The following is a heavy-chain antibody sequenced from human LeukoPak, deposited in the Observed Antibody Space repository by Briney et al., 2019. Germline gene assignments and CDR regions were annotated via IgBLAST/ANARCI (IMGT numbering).Heavy chain of an antibody. CDR2: IYPGDSDT. V-gene: IGHV5-51*01. CDR3: ARHGDHYDGSGSYDY. Sequence: GESLKISCKGSGYSFTSYWIGWVRQMPGKGLEWMGIIYPGDSDTRYSPSFQGQVTISADKSISTAYLQWSSLKASDTAMYYCARHGDHYDGSGSYDYWGQGTLVTVSS. D-gene: IGHD3-22*01. J-gene: IGHJ4*02. CDR1: GYSFTSYW.